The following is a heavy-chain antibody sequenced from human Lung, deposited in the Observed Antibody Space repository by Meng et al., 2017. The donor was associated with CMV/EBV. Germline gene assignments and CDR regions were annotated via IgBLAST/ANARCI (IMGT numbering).Heavy chain of an antibody. CDR2: IYCSGST. D-gene: IGHD5-18*01. CDR3: ARSGYSYVCGYYGMDV. V-gene: IGHV4-59*01. J-gene: IGHJ6*02. CDR1: GGSISSYY. Sequence: SXTLSLXWPVSGGSISSYYWSWIRQPPGKGLEWIGYIYCSGSTNYNPSLKSRVTIAVDTSKNKFSLKLSTVTAADTAVYYCARSGYSYVCGYYGMDVWGQGXTVTVSS.